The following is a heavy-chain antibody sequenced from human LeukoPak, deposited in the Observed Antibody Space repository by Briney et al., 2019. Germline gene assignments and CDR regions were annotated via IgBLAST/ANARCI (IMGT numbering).Heavy chain of an antibody. Sequence: GGSLRLYCVASGFTFSDYWMTWVRQAPGKGLEWVANIKQDGSEKFCVGSVKGRFTISRDNAENSLYLHMNSLRAEDTAVYYCARGLWSGTYWGQGSLVTVSS. V-gene: IGHV3-7*01. CDR3: ARGLWSGTY. CDR2: IKQDGSEK. J-gene: IGHJ4*02. D-gene: IGHD3-10*01. CDR1: GFTFSDYW.